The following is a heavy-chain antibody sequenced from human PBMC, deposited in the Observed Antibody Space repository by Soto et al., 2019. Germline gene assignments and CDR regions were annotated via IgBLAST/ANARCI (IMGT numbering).Heavy chain of an antibody. CDR2: ISYDGSNK. V-gene: IGHV3-30*18. CDR3: AKAYDYIWGRPIDAFDI. Sequence: HPGGSLRLSCAASGFTFSSYGMHWVRQAPGKGLEWVAVISYDGSNKYYADSVKGRFTISRDNSKNTLYLQMNSLRAEDTAVYYCAKAYDYIWGRPIDAFDIWGQGTMVTDSS. J-gene: IGHJ3*02. CDR1: GFTFSSYG. D-gene: IGHD3-16*01.